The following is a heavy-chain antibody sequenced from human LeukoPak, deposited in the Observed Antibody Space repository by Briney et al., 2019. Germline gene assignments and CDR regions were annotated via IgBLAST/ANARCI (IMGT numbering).Heavy chain of an antibody. J-gene: IGHJ4*02. D-gene: IGHD3-10*01. CDR2: ISYDGSNK. Sequence: GGSLRLSCAASGFTFSSYAMHWVRQAPGKGLEWVAVISYDGSNKYYADSVKGRFTISRDNSKNTLYLQMNSLRAEDTAVYYCARDPTMVRGAYTGYFDYWGQGTLVTVSS. CDR1: GFTFSSYA. V-gene: IGHV3-30-3*01. CDR3: ARDPTMVRGAYTGYFDY.